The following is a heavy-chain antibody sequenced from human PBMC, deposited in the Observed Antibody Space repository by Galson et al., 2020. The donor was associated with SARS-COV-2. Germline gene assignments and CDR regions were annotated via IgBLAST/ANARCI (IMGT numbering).Heavy chain of an antibody. CDR1: GFTFSSYA. CDR3: ARSGYGTYYYYYGMDV. V-gene: IGHV3-30-3*01. D-gene: IGHD5-12*01. Sequence: GESLKISCAASGFTFSSYAMHWVRQAPGKGLEWVAVISYDGSNKYYADSVKGRFTISRDNSKNTLYLQMNSLRAEDTAVYYCARSGYGTYYYYYGMDVWGQGTTVTVSS. J-gene: IGHJ6*02. CDR2: ISYDGSNK.